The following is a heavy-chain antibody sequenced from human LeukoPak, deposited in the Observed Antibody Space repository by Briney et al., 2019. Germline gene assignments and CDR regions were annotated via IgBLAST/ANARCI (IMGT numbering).Heavy chain of an antibody. J-gene: IGHJ5*02. D-gene: IGHD2-2*01. CDR3: ARDVPYQLHGGWFDP. CDR1: GGSISSYY. Sequence: SETLSLTCTVSGGSISSYYWSWIRQPAGKRLEWIGRIYTSGSTNYNPSLKSRVTMSVDTSKNQFSLKLSSVTAADTAVYYCARDVPYQLHGGWFDPWGQGTLVTVSS. V-gene: IGHV4-4*07. CDR2: IYTSGST.